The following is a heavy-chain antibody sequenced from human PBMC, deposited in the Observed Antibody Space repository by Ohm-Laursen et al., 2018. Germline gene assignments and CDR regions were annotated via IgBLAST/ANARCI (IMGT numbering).Heavy chain of an antibody. J-gene: IGHJ5*02. D-gene: IGHD4-11*01. CDR2: ISGRGDRT. CDR1: GFTFSRYE. V-gene: IGHV3-23*01. Sequence: SLRLSCSASGFTFSRYEMNWVRQAPGEGLEWVSGISGRGDRTYYADSVKGRFTISRDNSKNTLYLQMNSLRAEDTALYYCAKGRDYNIYNWFDPWGQGTLVTVSS. CDR3: AKGRDYNIYNWFDP.